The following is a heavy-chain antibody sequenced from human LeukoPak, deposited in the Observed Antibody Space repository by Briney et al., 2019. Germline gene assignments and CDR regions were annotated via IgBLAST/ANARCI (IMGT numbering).Heavy chain of an antibody. CDR2: IIPILGIA. J-gene: IGHJ4*02. CDR1: GGTFSSYA. D-gene: IGHD3-10*01. V-gene: IGHV1-69*04. CDR3: ARDISITMVRGVIINDY. Sequence: ASVKVSCKASGGTFSSYAISWVRQALGQGLEWMGRIIPILGIANYAQKFQGRVTITADKSTSTAYMELSSLRSEDTAVYYCARDISITMVRGVIINDYWGQGTLVTVSS.